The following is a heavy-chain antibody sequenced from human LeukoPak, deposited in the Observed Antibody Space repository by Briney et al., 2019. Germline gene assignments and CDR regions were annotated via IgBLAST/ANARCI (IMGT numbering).Heavy chain of an antibody. Sequence: SETLSLTCTVSGGSISSYYWSWIRQPPGKGLEWIGYIYYSGSTNYNPSLKSRVTISVDTSKNQFSLKLSSVTAADTAVYYCARLTTYYYDSSGYYSRYYFDYWGQGTLVTVSS. CDR2: IYYSGST. CDR1: GGSISSYY. V-gene: IGHV4-59*12. J-gene: IGHJ4*02. CDR3: ARLTTYYYDSSGYYSRYYFDY. D-gene: IGHD3-22*01.